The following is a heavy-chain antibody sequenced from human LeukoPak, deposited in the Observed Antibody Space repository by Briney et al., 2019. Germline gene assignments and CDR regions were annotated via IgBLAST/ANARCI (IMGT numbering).Heavy chain of an antibody. CDR1: GFTFSNYN. V-gene: IGHV3-48*02. Sequence: GGSLRLSCAASGFTFSNYNINWVRQAPGKGLEWLSYISSSSSTIYYAHSVKGRFTISRDNAKNSLYLQMNSLRDEDTAVYYCARVVVAANPDAFDIWGQGTMVTVPS. J-gene: IGHJ3*02. CDR3: ARVVVAANPDAFDI. CDR2: ISSSSSTI. D-gene: IGHD2-15*01.